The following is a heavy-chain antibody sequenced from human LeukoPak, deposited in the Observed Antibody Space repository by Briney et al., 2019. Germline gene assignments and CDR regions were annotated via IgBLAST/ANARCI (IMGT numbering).Heavy chain of an antibody. CDR2: ISYDASNI. D-gene: IGHD1-7*01. CDR3: ARDKPSNWNYEDY. Sequence: GGSLRLSCAASGFTFSSYDMHWVRQAPGRGLEWVAVISYDASNIYYADSVKGRFTISRDNAKNSLYLQMNSLRAEDTAVYYCARDKPSNWNYEDYWGQGTLVTVSS. J-gene: IGHJ4*02. V-gene: IGHV3-30*12. CDR1: GFTFSSYD.